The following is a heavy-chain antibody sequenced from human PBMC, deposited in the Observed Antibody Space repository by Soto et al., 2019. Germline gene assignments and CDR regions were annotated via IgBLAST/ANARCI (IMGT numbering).Heavy chain of an antibody. CDR2: ISGSSGFI. D-gene: IGHD3-10*01. CDR1: GFTFSGYT. Sequence: EVQLVESGGGLVKPAGSLRLSCAASGFTFSGYTMNWVRQAPGKALEWVSSISGSSGFIYYTDSVKGRFTISRDNARTAMYLQMNSLRAEDTAVSYCARQGQPWVGEWYFDFWGQGALVTVSS. CDR3: ARQGQPWVGEWYFDF. V-gene: IGHV3-21*01. J-gene: IGHJ4*02.